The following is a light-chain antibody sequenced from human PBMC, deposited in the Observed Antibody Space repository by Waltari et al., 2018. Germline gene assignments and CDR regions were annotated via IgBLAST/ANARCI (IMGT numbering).Light chain of an antibody. CDR1: QDIGNR. Sequence: DIQMTPSTSPVSAPVGDRDTITYRSSQDIGNRLAWYPQKPGKAPNLLIYGTSSLQTGVPSRFSGSGSGTEFTLTISSLQPEDFGTYYCQQGKSFPITFGPGTKVEIK. J-gene: IGKJ3*01. V-gene: IGKV1-12*01. CDR3: QQGKSFPIT. CDR2: GTS.